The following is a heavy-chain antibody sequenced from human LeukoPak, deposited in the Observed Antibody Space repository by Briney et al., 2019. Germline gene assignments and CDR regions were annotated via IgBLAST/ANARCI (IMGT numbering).Heavy chain of an antibody. CDR1: GGSISSYY. CDR2: IYYSGST. Sequence: MTSETLPLTCTVSGGSISSYYWSWIRQPPGKGPEWIGYIYYSGSTNYNPSLKSRVTISVDTSKNQFSLKLSSVTAADTAVYYCARDPGPNGSGSYSANDAFDIWGQGTMVTVSS. D-gene: IGHD3-10*01. V-gene: IGHV4-59*01. J-gene: IGHJ3*02. CDR3: ARDPGPNGSGSYSANDAFDI.